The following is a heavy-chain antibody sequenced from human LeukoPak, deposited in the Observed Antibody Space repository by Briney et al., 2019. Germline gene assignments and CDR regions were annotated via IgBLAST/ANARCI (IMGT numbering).Heavy chain of an antibody. J-gene: IGHJ6*03. V-gene: IGHV3-21*01. Sequence: KAGGSLRLSCPASGFTFSSYSMNWVRQAPGKGLEWVSSISTSSYISYANSVKGRFTISRDNAKTALYLQMNSLRAEDTAVYYCARAPLAVAGYFYYYMDVWGKGTTVTVSS. CDR2: ISTSSYI. D-gene: IGHD6-19*01. CDR1: GFTFSSYS. CDR3: ARAPLAVAGYFYYYMDV.